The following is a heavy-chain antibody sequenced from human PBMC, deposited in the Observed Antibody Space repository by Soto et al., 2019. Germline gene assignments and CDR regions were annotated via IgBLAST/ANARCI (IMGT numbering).Heavy chain of an antibody. CDR2: FSLSGTT. V-gene: IGHV4-4*07. J-gene: IGHJ4*02. D-gene: IGHD1-1*01. CDR1: GASITTSSY. CDR3: ARGTTPPGAPAWYYFDS. Sequence: SETLSLTCTVSGASITTSSYWSWIRQPAGKGLEWIGRFSLSGTTNYNPSLRSRVTMSADVSKNQFSLRLTSVAAADTALYYCARGTTPPGAPAWYYFDSWGQGPLVTVSS.